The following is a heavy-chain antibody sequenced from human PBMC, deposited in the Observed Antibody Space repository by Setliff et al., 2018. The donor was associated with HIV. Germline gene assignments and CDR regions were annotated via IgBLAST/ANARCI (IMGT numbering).Heavy chain of an antibody. V-gene: IGHV4-61*02. J-gene: IGHJ6*03. Sequence: SETLSLTCTVSGGSLNTGTYYWNWIRQPAGKGLEWIGRIYTSGSTDYNPSLKSRVSISVDTSKNQFSLKLSSVTAADTAVYYCARDGPLEGSYRYYYYYMDVWDKGTTVTVSS. CDR1: GGSLNTGTYY. D-gene: IGHD3-10*01. CDR3: ARDGPLEGSYRYYYYYMDV. CDR2: IYTSGST.